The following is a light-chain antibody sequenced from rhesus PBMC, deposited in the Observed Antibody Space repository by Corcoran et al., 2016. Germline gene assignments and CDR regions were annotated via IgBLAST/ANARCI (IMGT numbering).Light chain of an antibody. CDR2: KAS. CDR3: QHNYDTPFT. J-gene: IGKJ3*01. Sequence: DIQMTQSPSSLSTSVGDRVTITCRASENVNYYLNWYQQKPGKAPKLLIYKASTLKIGVPSRFSGSGSGTDYTFTISSLQSEDVATYYCQHNYDTPFTFGPGTKLDIK. V-gene: IGKV1-74*01. CDR1: ENVNYY.